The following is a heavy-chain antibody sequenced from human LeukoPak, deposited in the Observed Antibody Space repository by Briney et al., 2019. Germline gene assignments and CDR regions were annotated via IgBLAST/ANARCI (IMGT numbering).Heavy chain of an antibody. V-gene: IGHV3-74*01. J-gene: IGHJ4*02. D-gene: IGHD3-3*01. CDR1: GFTFSSYW. CDR2: INSDGSST. Sequence: GGSLRLSCAASGFTFSSYWKHWVRQAPGKGLVWVSRINSDGSSTSYADSVKGRFTISRDNAKNTLYLQMNSLRAEDTAVYYCAREGGYYIEFDYWGQGTLVTVSS. CDR3: AREGGYYIEFDY.